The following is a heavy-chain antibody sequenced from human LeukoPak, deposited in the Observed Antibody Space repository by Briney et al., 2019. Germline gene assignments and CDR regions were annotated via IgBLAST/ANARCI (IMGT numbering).Heavy chain of an antibody. Sequence: PGGSLRLSCAASGFTVSSSYMTWVRQAPGKGLEWVSVIYSGGNTYYADSVKGRFTISRDNSKNTLYLQMNSLRVEDTAVYYCARHREDSSSSYDYWGQGTLVTVSS. CDR2: IYSGGNT. CDR1: GFTVSSSY. J-gene: IGHJ4*02. CDR3: ARHREDSSSSYDY. V-gene: IGHV3-53*01. D-gene: IGHD3-22*01.